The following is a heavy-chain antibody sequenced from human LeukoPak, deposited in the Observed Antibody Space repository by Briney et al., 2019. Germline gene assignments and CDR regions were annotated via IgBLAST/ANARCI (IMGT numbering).Heavy chain of an antibody. CDR1: GGSISSNYY. J-gene: IGHJ5*02. V-gene: IGHV4-61*02. Sequence: SQTLSLTCTVSGGSISSNYYWSWIRQPAGKGLEYIGRIYNSGITNYNPSLKSRVTISVDTSKNQFSLKLSSVTAADTAVYYCTRDTGTTGEVKFDPWGQGTLVTVSS. CDR3: TRDTGTTGEVKFDP. CDR2: IYNSGIT. D-gene: IGHD4-17*01.